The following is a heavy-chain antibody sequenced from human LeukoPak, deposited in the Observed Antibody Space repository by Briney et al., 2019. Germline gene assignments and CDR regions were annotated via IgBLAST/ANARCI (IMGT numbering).Heavy chain of an antibody. D-gene: IGHD3-10*01. CDR2: IYYSGST. J-gene: IGHJ4*02. CDR3: ARYYYGSGSRWY. Sequence: SETLSLTCTVSGGSISSSSYYWGWIRQPPGKGLEWIGSIYYSGSTYYSPSLKSRVTISVDTSKNQFSLKLSSVTAADTAVYYCARYYYGSGSRWYWGQGTLVTVSS. V-gene: IGHV4-39*07. CDR1: GGSISSSSYY.